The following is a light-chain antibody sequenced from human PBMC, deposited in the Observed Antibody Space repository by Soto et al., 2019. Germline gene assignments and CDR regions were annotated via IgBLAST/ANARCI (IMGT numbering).Light chain of an antibody. CDR2: DAS. J-gene: IGKJ1*01. CDR1: QSVDRY. CDR3: QQRSNWPKT. Sequence: EIVLTQSPATLSLSPGDRATLSCRASQSVDRYLAWYQEKPGQAPRLLIYDASNRATGIPARFSGSGSGTDFTLTISSLEPEDFAVYYCQQRSNWPKTFGQGTKVEIK. V-gene: IGKV3-11*01.